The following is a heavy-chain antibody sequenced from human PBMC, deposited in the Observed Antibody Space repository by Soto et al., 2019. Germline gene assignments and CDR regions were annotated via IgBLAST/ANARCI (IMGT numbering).Heavy chain of an antibody. CDR3: SRAHDFWGGSHQPTDS. V-gene: IGHV4-34*01. Sequence: PSWSPALTCSVSVWSVIGFYWTGICPSQGKGLEWLGDINHVGITNYNPSLKSRVSIPVDTSKSQFSLKLSSVTAADTAVYYCSRAHDFWGGSHQPTDSWGQGTLVTVSS. CDR1: VWSVIGFY. D-gene: IGHD3-3*01. J-gene: IGHJ4*02. CDR2: INHVGIT.